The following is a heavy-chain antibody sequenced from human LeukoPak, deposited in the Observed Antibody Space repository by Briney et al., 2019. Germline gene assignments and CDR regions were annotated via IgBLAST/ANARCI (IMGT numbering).Heavy chain of an antibody. Sequence: SETLSLTCTVSGGSISSYYWSWIRQPPGKGLEWMGYIYYSGSTNYNPPLKSRVTISVDTSKNQFSLKLSSVTAADTAVYYCARGRGSFDYWGQGTLVTVSS. D-gene: IGHD1-26*01. CDR3: ARGRGSFDY. J-gene: IGHJ4*02. CDR1: GGSISSYY. CDR2: IYYSGST. V-gene: IGHV4-59*01.